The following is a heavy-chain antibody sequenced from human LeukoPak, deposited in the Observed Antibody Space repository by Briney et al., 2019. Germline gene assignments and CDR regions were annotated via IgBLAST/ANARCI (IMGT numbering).Heavy chain of an antibody. CDR1: GGSISSSSYY. Sequence: NPSETLSLTCTVPGGSISSSSYYWGWIRQPPGKGLEWIGSIYYSGSTYYNPSLKSRVTISVDTSKNQFSLKLSSVTAADTAVYYCFGILQGYYYYMDVWGKGTTVTVSS. D-gene: IGHD5-24*01. J-gene: IGHJ6*03. CDR2: IYYSGST. V-gene: IGHV4-39*07. CDR3: FGILQGYYYYMDV.